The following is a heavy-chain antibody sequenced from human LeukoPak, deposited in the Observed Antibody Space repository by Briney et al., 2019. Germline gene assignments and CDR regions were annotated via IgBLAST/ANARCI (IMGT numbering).Heavy chain of an antibody. CDR1: GYTFTAYY. V-gene: IGHV1-2*02. CDR2: INPNSGDT. D-gene: IGHD6-13*01. CDR3: ARPAAATLWFDP. J-gene: IGHJ5*02. Sequence: AASVKVSCKASGYTFTAYYIHWLRQAPGQGLEWMGWINPNSGDTNYAQKLQGRVTMTRDTSISTAYMELNRLRSDDTAVYYCARPAAATLWFDPWGQGALVTVSS.